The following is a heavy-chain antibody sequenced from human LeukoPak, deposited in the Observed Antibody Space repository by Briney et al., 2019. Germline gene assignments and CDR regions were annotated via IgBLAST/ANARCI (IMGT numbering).Heavy chain of an antibody. CDR3: ASTRWRQEHAAAAGTFYYYYGMDV. CDR2: IYPGDSDT. Sequence: GESLKISCKGSGYSFTSYWIGWVRQMPGKGLEWMGIIYPGDSDTRYSPSFQGQVTISADKSISTAYLQWSSLKASDTAMYYCASTRWRQEHAAAAGTFYYYYGMDVWGQGTTVTVSS. V-gene: IGHV5-51*01. CDR1: GYSFTSYW. J-gene: IGHJ6*02. D-gene: IGHD6-13*01.